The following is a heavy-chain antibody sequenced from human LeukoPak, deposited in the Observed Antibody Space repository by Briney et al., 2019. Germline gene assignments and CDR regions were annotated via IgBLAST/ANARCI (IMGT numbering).Heavy chain of an antibody. CDR3: ARDSSGLDY. Sequence: GGSLRLSCAASGFTFSSYAMHWVRQAPGKGLEWVAVISYDGSNKYYADSVKGRFTISRDNSKNTLYLQMNSLRAEDTAVYFCARDSSGLDYWGQGTLVTVSS. CDR1: GFTFSSYA. D-gene: IGHD6-19*01. CDR2: ISYDGSNK. J-gene: IGHJ4*02. V-gene: IGHV3-30-3*01.